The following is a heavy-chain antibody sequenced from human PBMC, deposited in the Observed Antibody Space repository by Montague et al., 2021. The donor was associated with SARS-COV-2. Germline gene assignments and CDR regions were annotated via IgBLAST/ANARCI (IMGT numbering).Heavy chain of an antibody. CDR1: GGSFSIYY. Sequence: SETLSLTCAVYGGSFSIYYWSWIRQPPRRGLEWIGDINHSGSTNYNPSLKSRVSISVDTSKNQFTLKLTSVTAADTAMYYCAKGSVAIRAARTLVSFDLWGQGTMVTVSS. CDR3: AKGSVAIRAARTLVSFDL. V-gene: IGHV4-34*01. J-gene: IGHJ3*01. CDR2: INHSGST. D-gene: IGHD2-15*01.